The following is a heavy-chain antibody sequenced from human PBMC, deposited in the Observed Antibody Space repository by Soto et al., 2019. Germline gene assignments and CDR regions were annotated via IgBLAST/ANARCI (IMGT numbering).Heavy chain of an antibody. D-gene: IGHD6-6*01. J-gene: IGHJ6*02. CDR1: GFTFSSYG. Sequence: PGGSLRLSCAASGFTFSSYGMHWVGQAPGKGLEWVAVISYDGSNKYYADSVKGRFTISRDNSKNTLYLQMNSLRAEDTAVYYCAKGPLGDSSSSNWGYYGMDVWGQGTTVTVSS. CDR3: AKGPLGDSSSSNWGYYGMDV. CDR2: ISYDGSNK. V-gene: IGHV3-30*18.